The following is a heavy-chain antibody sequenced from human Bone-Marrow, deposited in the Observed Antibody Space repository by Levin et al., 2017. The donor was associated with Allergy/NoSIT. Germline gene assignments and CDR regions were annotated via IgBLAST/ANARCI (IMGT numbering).Heavy chain of an antibody. V-gene: IGHV4-34*01. CDR1: GGSYNNYY. CDR3: ARRVTVVYYMDL. D-gene: IGHD2-8*02. J-gene: IGHJ6*03. Sequence: KSSETLSLTCAIYGGSYNNYYWSWIRQPPGKGLEWIGEINSSGGSNYNPSLKSRVTISLNKSNYQFSLRLKSLTAADTALYYCARRVTVVYYMDLWGEGTTVTV. CDR2: INSSGGS.